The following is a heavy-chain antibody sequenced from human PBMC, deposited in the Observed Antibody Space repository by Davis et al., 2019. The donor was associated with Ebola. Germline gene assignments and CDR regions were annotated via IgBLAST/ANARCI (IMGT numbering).Heavy chain of an antibody. Sequence: ASVKVSCKASGYTFTGYYMHWVRQAPGQGLEWMGWINPNSGGTNYAQKFQGRVTMTRDTSTSTVYMELSSLRSEDTAVYYCARDPGIQLWLDNWFDPWGQGTLVTVSS. D-gene: IGHD5-18*01. CDR1: GYTFTGYY. V-gene: IGHV1-2*02. CDR2: INPNSGGT. J-gene: IGHJ5*02. CDR3: ARDPGIQLWLDNWFDP.